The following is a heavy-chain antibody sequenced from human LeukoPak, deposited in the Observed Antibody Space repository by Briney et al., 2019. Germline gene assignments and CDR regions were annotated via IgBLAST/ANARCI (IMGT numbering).Heavy chain of an antibody. CDR3: ASEEYSSSWYRDY. D-gene: IGHD6-13*01. CDR2: IIPILGIA. Sequence: GASVKVSCKASGGTSSSYAISWVRQAPGEGLEWMGRIIPILGIANYAQKFQGRVTITADKSTSTAYMELSSLRSEDTAVYYCASEEYSSSWYRDYWGQGTLVTVSS. CDR1: GGTSSSYA. V-gene: IGHV1-69*04. J-gene: IGHJ4*02.